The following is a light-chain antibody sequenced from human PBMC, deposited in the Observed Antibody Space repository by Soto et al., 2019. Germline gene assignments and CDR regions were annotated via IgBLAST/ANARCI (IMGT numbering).Light chain of an antibody. V-gene: IGKV3-20*01. CDR3: HYHDSSPEFA. Sequence: VLTQSPGTLSLSPGERASLSCRASQNVTSTYLAWYQQRPGQPPSPLIYAAFSRATGVPDRFSASGSGTEFTLTITRLEPEDFAVYYCHYHDSSPEFAFGPGPKVDIK. CDR2: AAF. CDR1: QNVTSTY. J-gene: IGKJ3*01.